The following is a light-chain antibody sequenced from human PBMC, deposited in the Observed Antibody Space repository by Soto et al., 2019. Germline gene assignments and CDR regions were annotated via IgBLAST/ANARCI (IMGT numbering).Light chain of an antibody. Sequence: DIQMTQSPSSLSASVGDRVTITCRASQSISSYLNWYQQKPGKAPKLLIYASSSLQSVVPSRFSGSGSGTDFTLTISSLQPEYFATYYCQQSYSTPFTFGGGTKVEIK. J-gene: IGKJ4*01. V-gene: IGKV1-39*01. CDR3: QQSYSTPFT. CDR2: ASS. CDR1: QSISSY.